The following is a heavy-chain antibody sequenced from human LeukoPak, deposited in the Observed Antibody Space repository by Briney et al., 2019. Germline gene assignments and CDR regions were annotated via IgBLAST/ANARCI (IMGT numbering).Heavy chain of an antibody. J-gene: IGHJ4*02. Sequence: GAAVKVSCKASGYTFTGYYMHWVRQAPGQGLGWMGWINTNSGGTNYAQKFQGRVTMTRDTSISTAYMELSRLRSDDTAVYYCARDGRYYYDSSGYYSSYPFDYWGQGTLVTVST. D-gene: IGHD3-22*01. CDR3: ARDGRYYYDSSGYYSSYPFDY. CDR2: INTNSGGT. CDR1: GYTFTGYY. V-gene: IGHV1-2*02.